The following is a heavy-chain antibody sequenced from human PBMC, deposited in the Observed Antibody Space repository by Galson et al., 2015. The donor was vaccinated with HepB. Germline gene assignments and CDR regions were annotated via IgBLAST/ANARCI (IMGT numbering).Heavy chain of an antibody. Sequence: TLSLTCAVSGGSISSGGYSWSWIRQPPGKGLEWIGYIYHSGSTYYNPSLKSRVTISVDRSKNQFSLKLSSVTAADTAVYYCARGRGFWSGFGVLRSAPPFYYFDYWGQGTLVTVSS. V-gene: IGHV4-30-2*01. CDR1: GGSISSGGYS. CDR2: IYHSGST. J-gene: IGHJ4*02. CDR3: ARGRGFWSGFGVLRSAPPFYYFDY. D-gene: IGHD3-3*01.